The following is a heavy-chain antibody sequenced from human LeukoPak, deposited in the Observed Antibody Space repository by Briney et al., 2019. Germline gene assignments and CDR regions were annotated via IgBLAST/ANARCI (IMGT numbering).Heavy chain of an antibody. CDR3: ARQDPPSRREPHWYFGL. J-gene: IGHJ2*01. V-gene: IGHV5-51*01. CDR2: IYPADSDT. D-gene: IGHD1-26*01. Sequence: SGESLKISCKGSGYSFTNYWIGWVRQMPGKGLEWMGIIYPADSDTSYSPSFQARVTISADKSISTAYLQWSSLKASDTAMYYSARQDPPSRREPHWYFGLWGRGTLVTVSS. CDR1: GYSFTNYW.